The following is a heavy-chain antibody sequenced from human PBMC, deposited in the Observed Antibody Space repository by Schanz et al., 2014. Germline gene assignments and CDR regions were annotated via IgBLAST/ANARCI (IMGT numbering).Heavy chain of an antibody. CDR1: GITFSSHS. V-gene: IGHV3-48*04. CDR3: AKNQYDDVDLSSFYFDF. J-gene: IGHJ4*02. CDR2: ITYNGGTI. D-gene: IGHD3-10*02. Sequence: EVQLLESGGGLVQPGGSLRLSCAASGITFSSHSFNWVRQAPGKGLEWISYITYNGGTIYYADSVKGRFTISRDSSKNTLYLQMNSLRPEDTAIYYCAKNQYDDVDLSSFYFDFWGQGTLXTVSS.